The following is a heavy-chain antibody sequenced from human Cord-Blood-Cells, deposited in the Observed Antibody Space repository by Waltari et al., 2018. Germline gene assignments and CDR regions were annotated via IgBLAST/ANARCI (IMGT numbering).Heavy chain of an antibody. Sequence: VQLVQSGAEVKKPGASVKVSCTASGYPFTSYDTNWFRQAPGQGLGWMGWMNPNRGNTGYAQKFQGRVTMTRNTSISTAYMELSSLRSEDTAVYYCARVVAMVRGVINWFDPWGQGTLVTVSS. J-gene: IGHJ5*02. CDR3: ARVVAMVRGVINWFDP. CDR1: GYPFTSYD. CDR2: MNPNRGNT. D-gene: IGHD3-10*01. V-gene: IGHV1-8*01.